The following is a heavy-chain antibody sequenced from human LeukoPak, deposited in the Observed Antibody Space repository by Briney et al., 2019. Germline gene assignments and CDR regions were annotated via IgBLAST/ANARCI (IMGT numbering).Heavy chain of an antibody. CDR2: TYYRSTWYN. Sequence: SQTLSLTCAISGDSVSRNSAAWNWIRQSPSRGLEWLGRTYYRSTWYNDYAVSVKSRITINPDTSKNQFSLKLSSVTAADTAVYYCARPGRRGYCSSTSCYYNWFDPWGQGTLVTVSS. CDR3: ARPGRRGYCSSTSCYYNWFDP. J-gene: IGHJ5*02. V-gene: IGHV6-1*01. D-gene: IGHD2-2*01. CDR1: GDSVSRNSAA.